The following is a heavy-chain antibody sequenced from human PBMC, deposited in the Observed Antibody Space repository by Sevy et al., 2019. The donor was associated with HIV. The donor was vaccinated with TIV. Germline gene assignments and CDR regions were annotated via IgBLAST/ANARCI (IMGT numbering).Heavy chain of an antibody. Sequence: ASVKVSCKASGYTFTSYDINWVRQATGQGLEWMGWINPNSGNTGYAQKFQGRVTITRNTSISTAYMELSSLRSEDTAVYYCARGSSSGRGFYYYYMDVWGKGTTVTVSS. CDR1: GYTFTSYD. CDR3: ARGSSSGRGFYYYYMDV. V-gene: IGHV1-8*03. CDR2: INPNSGNT. D-gene: IGHD6-19*01. J-gene: IGHJ6*03.